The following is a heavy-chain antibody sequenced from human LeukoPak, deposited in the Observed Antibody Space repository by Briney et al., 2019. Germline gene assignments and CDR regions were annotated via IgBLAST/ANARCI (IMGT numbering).Heavy chain of an antibody. J-gene: IGHJ5*02. CDR3: ARGQGDYGGNWFAP. CDR1: GFTVSSNY. Sequence: GGSLRLSCAASGFTVSSNYMSWVRQAPGKGLEWVSVIYSGGSTYYADSVKGRFTISRDNSKNTLYLQMNSLRAEDTAVYYCARGQGDYGGNWFAPWGQGTLVTVSS. CDR2: IYSGGST. V-gene: IGHV3-53*01. D-gene: IGHD4-17*01.